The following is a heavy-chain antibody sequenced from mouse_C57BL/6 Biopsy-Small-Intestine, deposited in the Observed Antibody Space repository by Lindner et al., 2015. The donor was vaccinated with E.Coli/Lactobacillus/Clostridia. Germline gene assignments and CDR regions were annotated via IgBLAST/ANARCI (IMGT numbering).Heavy chain of an antibody. CDR3: ARDRPDILTGYYLDY. Sequence: SVKVSCKASGYTVTSYGFNWVRQAPGQGLEWMGWISAYTDNTNYAQKFQGRVTMTTDTSTSTVYMELRSLRSDDTAVYYCARDRPDILTGYYLDYWGQGTLVTVSS. CDR2: ISAYTDNT. CDR1: GYTVTSYG. J-gene: IGHJ4*01. V-gene: IGHV1-14*01. D-gene: IGHD1-1*01.